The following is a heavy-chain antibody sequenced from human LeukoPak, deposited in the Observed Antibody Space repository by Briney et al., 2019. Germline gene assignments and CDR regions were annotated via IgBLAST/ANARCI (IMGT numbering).Heavy chain of an antibody. V-gene: IGHV4-39*07. J-gene: IGHJ3*02. CDR3: ARALGAFDI. Sequence: SETLSLTCTVSGGSISTSNYYWGWIRQPPGKGLEWIGNIFYSGSTYYSPSLKSRVTISLDKSKNQVSLKLNSVTAADTAVYYCARALGAFDIWGQGTMVTVSS. CDR1: GGSISTSNYY. CDR2: IFYSGST.